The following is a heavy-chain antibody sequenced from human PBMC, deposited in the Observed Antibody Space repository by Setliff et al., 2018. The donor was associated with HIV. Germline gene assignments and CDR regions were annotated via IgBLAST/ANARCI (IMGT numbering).Heavy chain of an antibody. CDR2: ISGSARST. V-gene: IGHV3-23*01. CDR3: AKDLYSNPYYFDN. Sequence: PGGSLRLSCVASGFTFNNYAMNWVRQAPGKGLEWVSGISGSARSTYYADSVKGRLTISRDNSKNTLNLQMNSLRAEDSAIYFCAKDLYSNPYYFDNWGQGTLVTVSS. J-gene: IGHJ4*02. CDR1: GFTFNNYA. D-gene: IGHD4-4*01.